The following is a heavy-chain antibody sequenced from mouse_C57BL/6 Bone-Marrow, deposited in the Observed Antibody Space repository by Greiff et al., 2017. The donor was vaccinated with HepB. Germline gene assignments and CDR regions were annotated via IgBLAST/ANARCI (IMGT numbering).Heavy chain of an antibody. CDR1: GFTFSDYG. Sequence: EVQLQESGGGLVKPGGSLKLSCAASGFTFSDYGMHWVRQAPEKGLEWVAYISSGSSTIYYADTVKGRFTISRDNAKNTLFLQMTSLRSEDTAMYYCARPGTTAPYAMDYWGQGTSVTVSS. V-gene: IGHV5-17*01. J-gene: IGHJ4*01. CDR3: ARPGTTAPYAMDY. CDR2: ISSGSSTI. D-gene: IGHD1-2*01.